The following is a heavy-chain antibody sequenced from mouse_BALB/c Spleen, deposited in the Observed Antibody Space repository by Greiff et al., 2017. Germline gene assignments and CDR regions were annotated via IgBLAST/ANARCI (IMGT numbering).Heavy chain of an antibody. V-gene: IGHV14-3*02. CDR2: IDPANGNT. J-gene: IGHJ4*01. CDR3: ATPTGY. Sequence: EVQLQQSGAELVKPGASVKLSCTASGFNIKDSYMHWVKQRPEQGLEWIGRIDPANGNTKYDPKFQGKATITADTSSNTAYLQLSSLTSEDTAVYYCATPTGYWGQGTAVTVSS. CDR1: GFNIKDSY.